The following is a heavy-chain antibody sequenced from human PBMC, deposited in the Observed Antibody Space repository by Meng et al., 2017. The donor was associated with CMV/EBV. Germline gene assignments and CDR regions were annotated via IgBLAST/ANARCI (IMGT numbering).Heavy chain of an antibody. Sequence: GESLKISCAASGFTFINYAMNWVRQAPGKGLEWVSSISSSGGTYYADSGKGRFTISRDNSKETLFLQMNGLRDEDTAVYYCVKDPRDGSISATTFRWFDPWGQGTQVTVSS. V-gene: IGHV3-23*01. CDR2: ISSSGGT. CDR3: VKDPRDGSISATTFRWFDP. D-gene: IGHD1-7*01. CDR1: GFTFINYA. J-gene: IGHJ5*02.